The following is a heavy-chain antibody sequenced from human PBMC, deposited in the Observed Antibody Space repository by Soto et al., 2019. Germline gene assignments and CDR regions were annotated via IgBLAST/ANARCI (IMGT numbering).Heavy chain of an antibody. CDR1: GFSFSIYS. Sequence: GGSLRLSCAASGFSFSIYSYNWVRQAPGKGLEWLSYISPAGSSIYYADYVKGRFTISRDSARDSVYLQMSSLRAEDTAVYYCAKDRGGSGAFDIWGQGTMVTVSS. V-gene: IGHV3-48*01. D-gene: IGHD3-10*01. CDR3: AKDRGGSGAFDI. J-gene: IGHJ3*02. CDR2: ISPAGSSI.